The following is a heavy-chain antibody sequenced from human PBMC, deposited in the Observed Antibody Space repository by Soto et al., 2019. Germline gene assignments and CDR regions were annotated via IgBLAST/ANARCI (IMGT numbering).Heavy chain of an antibody. Sequence: SESLSLTCTVSGGSISSYYWSWIRQPPGKGLEWIGYIYYSGSTNYNPSLKSRVTISVDTSKNQFSLKLSSVTAADTAVYYCARDIMGTNYYYYGMDVWGQGTTVTVSS. CDR3: ARDIMGTNYYYYGMDV. D-gene: IGHD2-8*01. V-gene: IGHV4-59*01. CDR2: IYYSGST. J-gene: IGHJ6*02. CDR1: GGSISSYY.